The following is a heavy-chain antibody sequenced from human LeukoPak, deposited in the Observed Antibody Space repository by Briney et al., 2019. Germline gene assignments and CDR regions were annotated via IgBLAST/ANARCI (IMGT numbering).Heavy chain of an antibody. Sequence: GGSLRLSCAASGFTFSSYSMNWVRQAPGKGLEWVSYISSSGSTIYYADSVKGRFTISRDNAKNSLYLQMNSLRAEDTAVYYCASAASYGDYFDYWGQGTLVTVSS. D-gene: IGHD4-17*01. CDR3: ASAASYGDYFDY. CDR2: ISSSGSTI. CDR1: GFTFSSYS. J-gene: IGHJ4*02. V-gene: IGHV3-48*04.